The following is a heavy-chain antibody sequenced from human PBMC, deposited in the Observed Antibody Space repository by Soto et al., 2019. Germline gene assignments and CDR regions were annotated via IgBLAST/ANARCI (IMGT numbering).Heavy chain of an antibody. J-gene: IGHJ6*02. V-gene: IGHV3-23*01. D-gene: IGHD1-26*01. CDR3: AKSYTTGTYQTYGMDV. Sequence: RVIQKQGKGLEWVSSIIGSGGSIYYADSVKGRFTISRDNSKNTLYLQMNSLGAEDTAVYYCAKSYTTGTYQTYGMDVWGQGTTVTVSS. CDR2: IIGSGGSI.